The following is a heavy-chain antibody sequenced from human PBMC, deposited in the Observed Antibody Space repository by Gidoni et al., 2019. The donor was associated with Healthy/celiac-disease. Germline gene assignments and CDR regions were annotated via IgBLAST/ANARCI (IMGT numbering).Heavy chain of an antibody. CDR3: AKSSGYYPGNYFDY. D-gene: IGHD3-22*01. Sequence: EVQLVESGGGLVQPGRSLRLSCAASGFTFDDYAMPWVRQAPGKGLEWVSGISGNSGSIGYADSVKGRFTISRDNAKNSLYLQMNSLRAEDTALYYCAKSSGYYPGNYFDYWGQGTLVTVSS. V-gene: IGHV3-9*01. CDR1: GFTFDDYA. CDR2: ISGNSGSI. J-gene: IGHJ4*02.